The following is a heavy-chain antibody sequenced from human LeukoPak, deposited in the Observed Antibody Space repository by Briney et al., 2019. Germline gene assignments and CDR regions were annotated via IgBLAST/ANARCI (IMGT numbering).Heavy chain of an antibody. V-gene: IGHV4-34*01. Sequence: PSETLSLTCAVYGGSFSGYYWSWIRQPPGKGLEWIGEINHSGSTNYNPSLKSRVTISVDTSKNQFSLKLSSVTAADTAVYYCARDLPSGSYFGGWFDPWGHGTLVTVSS. CDR2: INHSGST. J-gene: IGHJ5*02. D-gene: IGHD1-26*01. CDR1: GGSFSGYY. CDR3: ARDLPSGSYFGGWFDP.